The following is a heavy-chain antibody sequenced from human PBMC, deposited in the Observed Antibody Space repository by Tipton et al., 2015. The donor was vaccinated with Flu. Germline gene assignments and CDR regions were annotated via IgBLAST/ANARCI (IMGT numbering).Heavy chain of an antibody. CDR1: GGSISSYY. CDR3: ARDGQADYYDSSGLNWFDP. D-gene: IGHD3-22*01. V-gene: IGHV4-4*07. Sequence: TLSLTCTVSGGSISSYYWSWIRQPAGKGLEWIGRIYTSGSTNYNPSLKSRVTISVDTSKNQFSLKLSSVTAADTAVYYCARDGQADYYDSSGLNWFDPWGQGTLVTVSS. J-gene: IGHJ5*02. CDR2: IYTSGST.